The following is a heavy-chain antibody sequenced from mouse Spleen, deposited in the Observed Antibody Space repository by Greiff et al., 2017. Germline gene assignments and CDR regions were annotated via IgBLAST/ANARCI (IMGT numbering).Heavy chain of an antibody. CDR1: GYTFTSYW. J-gene: IGHJ4*01. CDR3: ARSYGDDGYYAMDY. CDR2: IDPSDSYT. D-gene: IGHD2-2*01. Sequence: VQLQQPGAELVRPGTSVKLSCKASGYTFTSYWMHWVKQRPGQGLEWIGVIDPSDSYTNYNQKFKGKATLTVDTSSSTAYMQLSSLTSEDSAVYYWARSYGDDGYYAMDYWGQGTSVTVSS. V-gene: IGHV1-59*01.